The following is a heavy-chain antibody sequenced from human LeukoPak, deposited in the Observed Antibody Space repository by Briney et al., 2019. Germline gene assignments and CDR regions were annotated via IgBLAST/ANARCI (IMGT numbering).Heavy chain of an antibody. CDR3: ARDLVTVTKGFDI. V-gene: IGHV4-59*11. Sequence: PSETLSLTCAVSDDSFSSHYWTWIRQPPGKGLEWIGYISYIGSTNYNPSLTSRVTISIDTFKNHFSLKLSSVTAADTAVYYCARDLVTVTKGFDIWGQGTMVSVSS. D-gene: IGHD4-17*01. CDR2: ISYIGST. J-gene: IGHJ3*02. CDR1: DDSFSSHY.